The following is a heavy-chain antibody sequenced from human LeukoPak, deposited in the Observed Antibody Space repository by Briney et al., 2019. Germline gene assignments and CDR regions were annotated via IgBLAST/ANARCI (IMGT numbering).Heavy chain of an antibody. D-gene: IGHD3-3*01. J-gene: IGHJ3*02. CDR3: SKGLRFLEWLFADGFDI. V-gene: IGHV3-9*01. Sequence: QPGRSLRLSCAASEFTFDDYAMHWVRQAPGEGLEWVSGISWNSGNIGYADSVKGRFTISRDNAKNSLYLQMNSLRAEDTALYYCSKGLRFLEWLFADGFDIWGEGTMVTVSS. CDR1: EFTFDDYA. CDR2: ISWNSGNI.